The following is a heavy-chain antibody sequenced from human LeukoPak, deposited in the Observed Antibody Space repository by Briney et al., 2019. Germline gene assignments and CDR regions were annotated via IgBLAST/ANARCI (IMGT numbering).Heavy chain of an antibody. CDR3: ARSEDRYSSGWR. Sequence: SETLSLTCTVSGGSISSYYWSWIRQPPRKGLEWIGYIYYSGSTNYNPSLKSRVTISVDTSKNQFSLKLSSVTAADTAVYYCARSEDRYSSGWRWGQGTLVTVSS. CDR2: IYYSGST. J-gene: IGHJ4*02. CDR1: GGSISSYY. D-gene: IGHD6-19*01. V-gene: IGHV4-59*01.